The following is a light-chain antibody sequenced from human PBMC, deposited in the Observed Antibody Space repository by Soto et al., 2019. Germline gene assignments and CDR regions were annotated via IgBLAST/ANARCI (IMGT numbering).Light chain of an antibody. CDR3: QYYGSSPWT. CDR1: QSVSSNY. J-gene: IGKJ1*01. Sequence: EIVLTQSPGPLSLSPGERGTLSCRASQSVSSNYLAWYQQKPGQAPRLLIYSAFSRATSIPDRFSGSGSGTDFTLTISRLEPEDFAVYYCQYYGSSPWTFGEGTKVEIK. CDR2: SAF. V-gene: IGKV3-20*01.